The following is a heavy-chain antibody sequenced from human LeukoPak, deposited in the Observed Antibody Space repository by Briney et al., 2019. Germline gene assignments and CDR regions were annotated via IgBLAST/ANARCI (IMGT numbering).Heavy chain of an antibody. J-gene: IGHJ4*02. CDR1: GFTFSRYW. Sequence: PGGSLRLSCVASGFTFSRYWLSWVRQAPGKGLEWVASIKDDGSVKNYVDSVEGRFTISRDNAKNSLSLQMNSLRVEDTAVYYCAREAWWGQGTLVSVSP. CDR2: IKDDGSVK. CDR3: AREAW. V-gene: IGHV3-7*01.